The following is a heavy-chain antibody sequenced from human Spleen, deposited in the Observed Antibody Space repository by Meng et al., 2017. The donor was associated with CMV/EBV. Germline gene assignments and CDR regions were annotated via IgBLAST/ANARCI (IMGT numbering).Heavy chain of an antibody. CDR1: GGTFSSYT. J-gene: IGHJ3*02. CDR2: IIPILGIA. CDR3: ARAKWDRSRADAFGI. Sequence: SVKVSCKASGGTFSSYTISWVRQAPGQGLEWMGRIIPILGIANYAQKFQGRVTITADKSTSTAYMELSSLRSEDTAVYYCARAKWDRSRADAFGIWGQGTMVTVSS. D-gene: IGHD1-26*01. V-gene: IGHV1-69*02.